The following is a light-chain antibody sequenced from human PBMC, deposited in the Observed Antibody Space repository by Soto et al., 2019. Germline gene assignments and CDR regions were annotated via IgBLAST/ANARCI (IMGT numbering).Light chain of an antibody. J-gene: IGLJ1*01. CDR3: NSYTSSSTYV. Sequence: QSVLTQPASVSGSPGQSITISCTGTSSDVCGYNYVSWYQQHPGKAPKLMIYDVSNRPSGVSNRFSGSKSGNTASLTISELQAEDEADYYCNSYTSSSTYVFGTGTKVTVL. V-gene: IGLV2-14*01. CDR1: SSDVCGYNY. CDR2: DVS.